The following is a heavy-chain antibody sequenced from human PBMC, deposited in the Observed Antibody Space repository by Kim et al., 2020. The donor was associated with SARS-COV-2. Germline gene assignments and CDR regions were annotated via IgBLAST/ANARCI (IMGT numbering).Heavy chain of an antibody. D-gene: IGHD4-17*01. J-gene: IGHJ3*02. CDR3: ASSGGDYGDYRGAFDI. CDR2: ISSSSSYI. V-gene: IGHV3-21*01. CDR1: GFTFNSCS. Sequence: GGSLRLSCAASGFTFNSCSMNWVRQAPGKGLEWVSSISSSSSYIYYADSVKGRFTISRDNAKNSLYLQMNSLRAEDTAVYYCASSGGDYGDYRGAFDIWGQGTMVTVSS.